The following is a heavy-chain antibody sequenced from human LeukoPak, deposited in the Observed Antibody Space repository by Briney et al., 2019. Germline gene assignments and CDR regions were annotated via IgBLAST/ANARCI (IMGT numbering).Heavy chain of an antibody. Sequence: GGSLRLSCAASGFTFSSYSMNWVRQAPGKGLGWVSSISSSSSYIYYADSVKGRFTISRDNAKNSLYLQMNSLRAEDTAVYYCAREGRDGYNYNYWGQGTLVTVYS. CDR2: ISSSSSYI. CDR3: AREGRDGYNYNY. J-gene: IGHJ4*02. V-gene: IGHV3-21*01. CDR1: GFTFSSYS. D-gene: IGHD5-24*01.